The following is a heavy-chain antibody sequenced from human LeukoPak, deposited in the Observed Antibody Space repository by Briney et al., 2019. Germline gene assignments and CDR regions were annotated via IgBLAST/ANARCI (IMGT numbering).Heavy chain of an antibody. V-gene: IGHV3-23*01. Sequence: GGSLRLSCAASGFTFSNYAMSWVRQAPGKGLEWVSAIGGSGDNTYYADSVKGRFTVSRDNSKNTLYVQMKSLRAEDTAVYYCAKDFVVVPGNVNYFDYWGQGTLVTVSS. D-gene: IGHD2-21*02. CDR2: IGGSGDNT. CDR3: AKDFVVVPGNVNYFDY. J-gene: IGHJ4*02. CDR1: GFTFSNYA.